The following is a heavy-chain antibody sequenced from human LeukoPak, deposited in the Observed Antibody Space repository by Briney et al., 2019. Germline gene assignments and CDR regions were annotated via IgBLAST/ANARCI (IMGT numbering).Heavy chain of an antibody. J-gene: IGHJ5*02. Sequence: GGALRLSCAASGFTFSGYVMTWVRQAPGKGLECVSSITFSSSHINYAASVKGRFTISRDNTKDSLYRQMNSLRAEDTAIYYCARGPQFSGPGWFDPWGQGTLVTVSS. CDR2: ITFSSSHI. CDR3: ARGPQFSGPGWFDP. CDR1: GFTFSGYV. D-gene: IGHD3-10*01. V-gene: IGHV3-21*01.